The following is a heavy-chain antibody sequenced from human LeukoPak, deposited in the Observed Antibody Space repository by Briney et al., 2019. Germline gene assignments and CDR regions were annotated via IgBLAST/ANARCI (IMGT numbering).Heavy chain of an antibody. Sequence: PGGSLRLSCAASGFTFSDYYMSWVRQAPGKGLEWVANINQHGNETYYVDSVKGRFTISRDNAKNSLYLQMDRLRAEDAALYYCARDYGDFWGQGTLVTVSS. CDR1: GFTFSDYY. D-gene: IGHD3-10*01. CDR3: ARDYGDF. J-gene: IGHJ4*02. CDR2: INQHGNET. V-gene: IGHV3-7*01.